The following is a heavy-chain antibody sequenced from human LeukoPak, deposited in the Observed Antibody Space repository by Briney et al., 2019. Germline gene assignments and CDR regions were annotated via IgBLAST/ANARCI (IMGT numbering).Heavy chain of an antibody. CDR2: IYHSGST. V-gene: IGHV4-4*02. CDR1: GGSISSSNW. D-gene: IGHD2-2*01. J-gene: IGHJ4*02. Sequence: PSETLSLTCAVSGGSISSSNWWSWVRQPPGKGLEWIGEIYHSGSTNYNPSLKSRVTISVDKSKNQFSLKLSSVTAADTAVYYCARQDIVVVPAAIHYYFDYWGQGTLVTVSS. CDR3: ARQDIVVVPAAIHYYFDY.